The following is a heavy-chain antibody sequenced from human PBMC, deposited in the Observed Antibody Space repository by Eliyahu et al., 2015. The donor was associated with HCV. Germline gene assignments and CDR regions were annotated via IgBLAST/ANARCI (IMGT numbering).Heavy chain of an antibody. CDR2: IYTSGST. CDR1: GGSIXSGSYF. D-gene: IGHD3-22*01. J-gene: IGHJ4*02. CDR3: ARSYDYDSSVFDF. Sequence: QVQLQESGPGLVKPSQTLSLTCTVAGGSIXSGSYFWNWIRQPAGKGLEWIGRIYTSGSTNYNPSLKSRVTILRDTSKNQFSLRLSSVTAADTAVYYCARSYDYDSSVFDFWGQGTLVTVSS. V-gene: IGHV4-61*02.